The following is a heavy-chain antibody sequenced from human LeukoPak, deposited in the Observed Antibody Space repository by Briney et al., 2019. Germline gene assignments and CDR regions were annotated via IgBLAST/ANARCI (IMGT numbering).Heavy chain of an antibody. D-gene: IGHD3-3*01. CDR1: GGSISSYY. Sequence: PSETLSLTCTVSGGSISSYYWSWIRQPAGKGLEWIGRIYTSGSTNYNPSLKSRVTMSVDTSKNQFSLKLSSVTAADTAVYYCARHLGKYYDFWSGYPNNEDWFDPWGQGTLVTVSS. V-gene: IGHV4-4*07. CDR3: ARHLGKYYDFWSGYPNNEDWFDP. J-gene: IGHJ5*02. CDR2: IYTSGST.